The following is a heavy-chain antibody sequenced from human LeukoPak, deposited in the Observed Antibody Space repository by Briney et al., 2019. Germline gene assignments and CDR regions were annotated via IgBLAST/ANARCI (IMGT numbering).Heavy chain of an antibody. D-gene: IGHD3-3*01. V-gene: IGHV3-7*01. CDR2: IKQDGSEK. J-gene: IGHJ6*02. CDR1: GFTFSSYW. Sequence: GGSLRLSCAASGFTFSSYWMSWVRQAPGKGLEWVANIKQDGSEKYYVDSVKGRFTISRDNAKNSLYLQMSSLRAEDTAVYYCAREGREWLWGDYYYYYGMDVWGQGTTVTVSS. CDR3: AREGREWLWGDYYYYYGMDV.